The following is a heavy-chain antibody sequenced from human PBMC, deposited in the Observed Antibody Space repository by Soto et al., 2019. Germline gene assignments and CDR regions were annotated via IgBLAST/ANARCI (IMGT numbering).Heavy chain of an antibody. V-gene: IGHV1-2*02. CDR3: GSPRSGPSPDVGH. J-gene: IGHJ4*01. Sequence: ASVKVSCKASVFSVDTTYCIHWVRRAPGQGLEWMGSINPNSGDTNYAQNFQGRVTMTRDTSISTAYMEVSSLTSDDTAVYYCGSPRSGPSPDVGHWGHGTVVTVSP. D-gene: IGHD2-15*01. CDR1: VFSVDTTYC. CDR2: INPNSGDT.